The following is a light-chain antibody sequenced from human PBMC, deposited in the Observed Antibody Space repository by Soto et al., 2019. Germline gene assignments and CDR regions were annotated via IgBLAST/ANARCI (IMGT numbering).Light chain of an antibody. CDR1: QGISSF. CDR2: RAS. V-gene: IGKV1-5*03. CDR3: QQYDSYPIT. Sequence: THMTLSASFLSASVGNSVTITCRASQGISSFLAWSQHKPGKAPKILIYRASNLESGAPSRFSGSGSGTEFTLTISSLQTDDFATYHCQQYDSYPITFGPGTRLEIK. J-gene: IGKJ5*01.